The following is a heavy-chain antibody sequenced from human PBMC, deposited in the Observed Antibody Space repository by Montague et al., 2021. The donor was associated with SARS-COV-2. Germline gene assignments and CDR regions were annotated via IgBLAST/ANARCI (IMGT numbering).Heavy chain of an antibody. V-gene: IGHV2-70*11. Sequence: PALVKPTQTLTLTCTFSGFSLSTSGMCVSWIRQPPGKALEWLARIDWDDDKYYSTSLKTRLTISKDTSKNQVVLTMTNMDPVDTATYYRARIRYDILTGYQTLFEYWGQGTLVTVSS. CDR2: IDWDDDK. D-gene: IGHD3-9*01. CDR3: ARIRYDILTGYQTLFEY. CDR1: GFSLSTSGMC. J-gene: IGHJ4*02.